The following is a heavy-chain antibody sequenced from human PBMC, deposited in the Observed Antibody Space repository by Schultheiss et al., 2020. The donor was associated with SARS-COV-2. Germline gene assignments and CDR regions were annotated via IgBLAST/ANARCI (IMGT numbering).Heavy chain of an antibody. Sequence: GGSLRLSCTASGFTFRNYVMHWVRQAPGMGLEWVALIKYDGSNKYYADSVKGRFTISRDNAKNSLYLQMNSLRAEDTAVYYCARGRGAGSSFLMDVWGQGTTVTVSS. D-gene: IGHD6-13*01. J-gene: IGHJ6*02. CDR1: GFTFRNYV. V-gene: IGHV3-30*02. CDR2: IKYDGSNK. CDR3: ARGRGAGSSFLMDV.